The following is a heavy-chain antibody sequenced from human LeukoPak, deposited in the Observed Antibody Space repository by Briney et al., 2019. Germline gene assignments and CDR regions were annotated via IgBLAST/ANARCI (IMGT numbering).Heavy chain of an antibody. Sequence: KPSETLSLTCTVSGGSISSYYWSWIRQPPGKGLEWIGFIYHSGSTNYNPSLKSRVTISVDTSKNEFSLKLSSVTTADTAVYYCARSGVGSGYYYLNYWGQGTLVTVSS. CDR1: GGSISSYY. D-gene: IGHD3-22*01. V-gene: IGHV4-59*01. J-gene: IGHJ4*02. CDR3: ARSGVGSGYYYLNY. CDR2: IYHSGST.